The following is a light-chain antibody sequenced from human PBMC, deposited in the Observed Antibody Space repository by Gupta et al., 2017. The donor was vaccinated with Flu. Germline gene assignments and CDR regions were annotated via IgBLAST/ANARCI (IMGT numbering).Light chain of an antibody. J-gene: IGLJ1*01. CDR3: SSYAGSNNAYV. CDR1: SSDVGGYNY. V-gene: IGLV2-8*01. CDR2: EVN. Sequence: SALTQPPSASESPGPSVTISCTGTSSDVGGYNYVSWYQQHPGKAPKLMIYEVNKRPSGVPDRFSGSKSGNTASLTVSGLQAEDEADYYCSSYAGSNNAYVFGTGTNVTVL.